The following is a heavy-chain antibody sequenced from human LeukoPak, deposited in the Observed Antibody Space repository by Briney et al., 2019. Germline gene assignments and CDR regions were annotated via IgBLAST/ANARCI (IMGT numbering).Heavy chain of an antibody. CDR3: ARLPRRGVWFDP. CDR1: GGSISSYY. CDR2: IYYSGGT. D-gene: IGHD1-14*01. Sequence: SETLSLTCTVSGGSISSYYWTWIRQPPGKGLGLEWIGYIYYSGGTNYNPSLKSRVTISIDTSKNQVSLKLSSVTAADTAVYYCARLPRRGVWFDPWGQGTLVTVSS. V-gene: IGHV4-59*08. J-gene: IGHJ5*02.